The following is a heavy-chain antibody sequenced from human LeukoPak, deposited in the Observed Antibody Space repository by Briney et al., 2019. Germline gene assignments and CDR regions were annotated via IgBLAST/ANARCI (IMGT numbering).Heavy chain of an antibody. CDR3: ARAVGVTAIHNAFDI. Sequence: GGSLRLSCAASGFTVSSNYMSWVRQAPGKGLEWVSLIYSGGGTDYADSVKGRFTISRDNSKNTLYLQMNSLRAEDTAVYYCARAVGVTAIHNAFDIWGQGTMVTVSS. D-gene: IGHD2-21*02. CDR2: IYSGGGT. CDR1: GFTVSSNY. V-gene: IGHV3-66*02. J-gene: IGHJ3*02.